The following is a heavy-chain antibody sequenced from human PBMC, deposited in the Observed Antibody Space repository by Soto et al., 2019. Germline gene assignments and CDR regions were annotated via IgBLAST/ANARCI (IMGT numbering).Heavy chain of an antibody. CDR3: PTDPTYYDGSSDKDDYLDI. Sequence: PGRSLRLSCAASGFTFSSYAMSWFRQAPGKGLEWVSAFSGSGGSTYYAESVKCRCTISRYNSKNTLYLQMNSLRYEDTAVYYYPTDPTYYDGSSDKDDYLDILGQGTMVTVSS. V-gene: IGHV3-23*01. J-gene: IGHJ3*02. CDR1: GFTFSSYA. D-gene: IGHD3-22*01. CDR2: FSGSGGST.